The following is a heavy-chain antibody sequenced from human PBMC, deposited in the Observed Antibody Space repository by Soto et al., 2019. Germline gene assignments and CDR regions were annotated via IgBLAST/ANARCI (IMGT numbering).Heavy chain of an antibody. CDR1: GVSINNSSFY. CDR2: IYYSGSD. Sequence: QLQLQESGPGLVKPSETLSLTCTVSGVSINNSSFYWGWVRQPPGKRLEGIGSIYYSGSDYYNPSLNSRLTITVDTSKTQCPLNMSSETAADTAVYICARRSLVRGIIPYYFDSLSQGTLVTVSS. CDR3: ARRSLVRGIIPYYFDS. J-gene: IGHJ4*02. D-gene: IGHD3-10*01. V-gene: IGHV4-39*01.